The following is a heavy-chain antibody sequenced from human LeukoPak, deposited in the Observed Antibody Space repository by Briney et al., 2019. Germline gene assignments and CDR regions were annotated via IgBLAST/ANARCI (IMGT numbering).Heavy chain of an antibody. CDR1: GFRFSSYA. D-gene: IGHD6-25*01. V-gene: IGHV3-23*01. J-gene: IGHJ4*02. CDR2: ISGSGVST. Sequence: GGSLRLSCAASGFRFSSYAMSWVRQAPGKGLERVSAISGSGVSTYYADSVKGRFTISRDNSKNTLYLQMNSLRAEDTAVYCCAKDWGIAAGSPFDYWGQGTLVTVSS. CDR3: AKDWGIAAGSPFDY.